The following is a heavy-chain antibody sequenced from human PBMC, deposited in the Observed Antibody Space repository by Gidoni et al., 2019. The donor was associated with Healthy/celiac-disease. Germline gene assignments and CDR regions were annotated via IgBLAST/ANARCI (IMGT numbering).Heavy chain of an antibody. V-gene: IGHV1-24*01. CDR1: GYTLTEFS. J-gene: IGHJ6*03. CDR3: ATAHYDILTGPGASGYYYYMDV. D-gene: IGHD3-9*01. Sequence: QVQLVQSGAEVKKPEASVMVSCKVSGYTLTEFSIHWVRQAPGKGLEWMGGFDPEDGETIYAQKFQCRVTMTEDTSTDTAYMELSSLRSEDTAVYYCATAHYDILTGPGASGYYYYMDVWGKGTTVTVSS. CDR2: FDPEDGET.